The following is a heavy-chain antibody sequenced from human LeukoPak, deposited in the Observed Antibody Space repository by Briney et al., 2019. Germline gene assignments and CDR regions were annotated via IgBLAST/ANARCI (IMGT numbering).Heavy chain of an antibody. CDR1: GGSISSGSYY. Sequence: KPSETLSLTCTVSGGSISSGSYYWSWIRQPAGKGLEWIGRIYTSGSTNYNPSLKSRVTISVDMSKNQFSLKLSSVTAADTAVYYCARDHSYYDFWSGYYMDVWGKGTTVTVSS. D-gene: IGHD3-3*01. CDR3: ARDHSYYDFWSGYYMDV. V-gene: IGHV4-61*02. CDR2: IYTSGST. J-gene: IGHJ6*03.